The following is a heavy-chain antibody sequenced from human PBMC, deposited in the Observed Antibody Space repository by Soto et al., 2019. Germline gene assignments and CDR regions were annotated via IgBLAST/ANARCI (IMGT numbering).Heavy chain of an antibody. CDR3: ASLEWESSGYADY. J-gene: IGHJ4*02. V-gene: IGHV3-7*03. D-gene: IGHD3-3*01. CDR1: GFTFGNNW. CDR2: IKRDGSEK. Sequence: ESWGGLVQPGGSLRLSCAASGFTFGNNWMSWVRQAPGKGLEWVANIKRDGSEKYYVDSVKGRFAISRENAKNTLYLQMNSLRADDTAVYYCASLEWESSGYADYWGQGTLVTVSS.